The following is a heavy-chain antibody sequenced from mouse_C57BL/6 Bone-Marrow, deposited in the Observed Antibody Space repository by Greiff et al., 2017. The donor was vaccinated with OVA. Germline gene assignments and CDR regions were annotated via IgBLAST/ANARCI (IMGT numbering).Heavy chain of an antibody. CDR2: IHPNSGST. V-gene: IGHV1-64*01. J-gene: IGHJ1*03. Sequence: QVQLQQSGAELVKPGASVKLSCKASGYTFTSYWMHWVKQRPGQGLEWIGMIHPNSGSTNYNEKFKSKATLTVDKSSSTAYMQLSSLTSEDSAVYYCARDGYYGSSYGYFDVWGTGTTVTVSS. CDR3: ARDGYYGSSYGYFDV. CDR1: GYTFTSYW. D-gene: IGHD1-1*01.